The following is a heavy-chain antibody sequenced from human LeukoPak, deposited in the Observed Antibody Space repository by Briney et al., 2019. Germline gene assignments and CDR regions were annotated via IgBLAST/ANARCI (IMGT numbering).Heavy chain of an antibody. J-gene: IGHJ4*02. V-gene: IGHV1-69*06. CDR2: IIPIFGTA. CDR1: GYTFTGHY. Sequence: SVKVSCKASGYTFTGHYIHWVRQAPGQGLEWMGGIIPIFGTANYAQKFQGRVTITADKSTSTAYMELSSLRSEDTAVYYCARGPGRGERFDYWGQGTLVTVSS. D-gene: IGHD1-14*01. CDR3: ARGPGRGERFDY.